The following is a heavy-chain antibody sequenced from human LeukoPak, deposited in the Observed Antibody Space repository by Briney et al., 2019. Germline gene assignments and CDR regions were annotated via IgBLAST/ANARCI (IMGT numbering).Heavy chain of an antibody. V-gene: IGHV4-34*01. D-gene: IGHD1-26*01. CDR2: INHSGST. CDR3: ARQYSGSYYDFFDY. CDR1: GGSFSGYY. J-gene: IGHJ4*02. Sequence: SETLSLTCAVYGGSFSGYYWSWIRQPPGKGLEWIGEINHSGSTYYNPSLKSRVTISVDTSKNQFSLKLSSVTAADTAVYYCARQYSGSYYDFFDYWGQGTLVTVSS.